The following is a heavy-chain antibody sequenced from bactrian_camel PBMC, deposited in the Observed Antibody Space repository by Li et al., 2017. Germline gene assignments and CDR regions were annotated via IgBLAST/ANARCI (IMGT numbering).Heavy chain of an antibody. V-gene: IGHV3S53*01. CDR1: GRIYSSNC. Sequence: HVQLVESGGGSVQAEGSLTLSCAASGRIYSSNCMAWFRQAPGKEPERVAAISSDGIPTYEDSVRGRFTISRDNAKNTVYLQMNSLKTEDTAMYYCLTGRAEWGQGTQVTVS. CDR2: ISSDGIP. CDR3: LTGRAE. D-gene: IGHD8*01. J-gene: IGHJ4*01.